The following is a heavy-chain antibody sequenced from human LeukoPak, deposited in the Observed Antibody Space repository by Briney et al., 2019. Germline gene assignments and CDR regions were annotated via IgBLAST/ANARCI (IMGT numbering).Heavy chain of an antibody. Sequence: GGSLRLSCAASGFTVSSKYMSWVRQAPGKGLEWVSIIYSGGSIYYADSVKDRFTISRDNSKNTLYLQMNSLRAEDTAVYYCARDPDGSGHYDYWGQGTLVTVSS. CDR1: GFTVSSKY. D-gene: IGHD3-22*01. CDR3: ARDPDGSGHYDY. V-gene: IGHV3-66*01. CDR2: IYSGGSI. J-gene: IGHJ4*02.